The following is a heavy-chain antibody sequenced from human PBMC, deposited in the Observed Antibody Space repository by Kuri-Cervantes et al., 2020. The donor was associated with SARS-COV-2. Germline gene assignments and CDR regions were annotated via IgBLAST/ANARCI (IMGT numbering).Heavy chain of an antibody. CDR2: IWYDGSNK. CDR3: ARDPVTPGYYYYYGMDV. V-gene: IGHV3-33*01. Sequence: GESLKISCAASGFTFSSYCMHWVRQAPGKGLEWVAVIWYDGSNKYYADSVKGRFTISRDNAKNTLYLQMNSLRAEDTAVYYCARDPVTPGYYYYYGMDVWGQGTTVTVSS. CDR1: GFTFSSYC. D-gene: IGHD4-23*01. J-gene: IGHJ6*02.